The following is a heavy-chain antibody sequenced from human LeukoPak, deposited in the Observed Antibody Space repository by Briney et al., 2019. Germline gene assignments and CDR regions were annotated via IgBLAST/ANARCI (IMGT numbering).Heavy chain of an antibody. D-gene: IGHD2-2*01. CDR1: GFTFSSYW. V-gene: IGHV3-74*01. CDR2: INSDGSST. Sequence: GGSLRLSCAASGFTFSSYWMHWVRQAPGKGLVWVSRINSDGSSTSYADSVKGRFTISRDNAKNTLYLQMNSLRAEDTAVYYCARRSTSCYEGLCYYYYYMDVWGKGTTVTVSS. J-gene: IGHJ6*03. CDR3: ARRSTSCYEGLCYYYYYMDV.